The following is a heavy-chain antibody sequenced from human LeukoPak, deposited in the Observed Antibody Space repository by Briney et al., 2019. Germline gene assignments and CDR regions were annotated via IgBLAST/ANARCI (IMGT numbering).Heavy chain of an antibody. CDR2: IYYSGST. CDR1: GGSFSGYY. J-gene: IGHJ4*02. V-gene: IGHV4-59*01. CDR3: ARVGWRYSGYDYYFDY. D-gene: IGHD5-12*01. Sequence: SETLSLTCAVYGGSFSGYYWSWIRQPPGKGLEWIGYIYYSGSTNYNPSLKSRVTISVDTSKNQFSLKLSSVTAADTAVYYCARVGWRYSGYDYYFDYWGQGTLVTVSS.